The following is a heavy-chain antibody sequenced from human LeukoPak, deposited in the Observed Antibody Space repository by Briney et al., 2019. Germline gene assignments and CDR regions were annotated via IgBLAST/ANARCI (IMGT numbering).Heavy chain of an antibody. V-gene: IGHV4-39*07. CDR2: IYYSGST. D-gene: IGHD3-10*01. J-gene: IGHJ4*02. CDR1: GGSISSSSYY. CDR3: ARDSSGRYYGSGSYILSL. Sequence: SETLSLTCTVSGGSISSSSYYWGWIRQPPGKGLEWIGSIYYSGSTYYNPSLKSRVTISVDTSKNQFSLKLSSVTAADTAVYYCARDSSGRYYGSGSYILSLWGQGTLVTVSS.